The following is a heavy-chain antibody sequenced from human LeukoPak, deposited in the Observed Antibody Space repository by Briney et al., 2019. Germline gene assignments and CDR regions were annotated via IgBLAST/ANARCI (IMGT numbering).Heavy chain of an antibody. V-gene: IGHV3-53*01. CDR2: IYSGGTT. CDR3: ARLVRDAFDI. Sequence: GGSLRLSCAASGFTVSSNYMTWVRQAPGKGLEWVSIIYSGGTTYYADSVKGRFTISRDNSKNTLYLQVKSLRAEDTAVYYCARLVRDAFDIWGQGTIVTVSS. J-gene: IGHJ3*02. CDR1: GFTVSSNY.